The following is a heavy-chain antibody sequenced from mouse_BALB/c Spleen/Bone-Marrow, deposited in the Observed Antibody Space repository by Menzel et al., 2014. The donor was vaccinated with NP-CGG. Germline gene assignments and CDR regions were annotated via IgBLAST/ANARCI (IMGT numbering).Heavy chain of an antibody. Sequence: EVKLQESGAELVKPGASDKLSCTASGFNIKDTYIHWVKRRPEQGLEWIGRIDPENGNIKYDPKFQVKATITADTSSNTAYLQLSSLTSEDTAVYYCTRRGFDFWGQGTTLTVSS. V-gene: IGHV14-3*02. CDR3: TRRGFDF. CDR1: GFNIKDTY. J-gene: IGHJ2*01. CDR2: IDPENGNI.